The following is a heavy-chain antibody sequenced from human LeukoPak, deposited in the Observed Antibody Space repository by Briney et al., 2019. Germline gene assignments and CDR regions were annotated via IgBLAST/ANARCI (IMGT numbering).Heavy chain of an antibody. Sequence: QPGGSLRLSCTASGFTFSNYGMHWVRQAPGKWLEWVAVIWYDGSKKYYADSVKGRFTISRDNSKNTLYLQMNSPRVEDTALYYCARALPAAGNCDYWGQGTLVTLSS. D-gene: IGHD6-13*01. V-gene: IGHV3-33*01. CDR2: IWYDGSKK. CDR3: ARALPAAGNCDY. J-gene: IGHJ4*02. CDR1: GFTFSNYG.